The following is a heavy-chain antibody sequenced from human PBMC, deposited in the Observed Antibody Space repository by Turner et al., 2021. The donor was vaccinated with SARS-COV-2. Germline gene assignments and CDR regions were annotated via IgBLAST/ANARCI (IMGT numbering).Heavy chain of an antibody. D-gene: IGHD6-19*01. CDR2: MNQDRSEK. Sequence: EVKLVGSGGGLVQPGGSLSLSFAASGFTFSSYWMSWVRQAPGKGLELVANMNQDRSEKYYVDSVKGRFTISRDNPKNSLYLQMNSLRAEDTALYYCARAVAGLLFDYWGQGTLVTVSS. CDR3: ARAVAGLLFDY. CDR1: GFTFSSYW. V-gene: IGHV3-7*04. J-gene: IGHJ4*02.